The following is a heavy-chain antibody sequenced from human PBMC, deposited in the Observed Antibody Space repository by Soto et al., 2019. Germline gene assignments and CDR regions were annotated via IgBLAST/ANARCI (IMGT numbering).Heavy chain of an antibody. J-gene: IGHJ3*02. CDR2: IGSTSAYL. CDR3: AREVDTAMGNEASDI. D-gene: IGHD5-18*01. V-gene: IGHV3-21*01. Sequence: EVQLVESGGGLVKPGGSLRLSCAAPGFDFSSYSMSWVRQAPGKGLEWVSSIGSTSAYLYYADSVRGRFTISRDNAKKSLFLHMNRLRVEDTAVNYCAREVDTAMGNEASDIWGQGTTVTVSS. CDR1: GFDFSSYS.